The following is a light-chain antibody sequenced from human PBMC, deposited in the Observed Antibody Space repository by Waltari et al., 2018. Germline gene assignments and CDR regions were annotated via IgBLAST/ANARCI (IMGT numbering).Light chain of an antibody. CDR2: DVS. J-gene: IGLJ1*01. CDR3: SSYTRTTIGLYV. V-gene: IGLV2-14*03. CDR1: SSDVGDYNY. Sequence: QSALTRPASVSGSPGQSITISCTGTSSDVGDYNYVSWYQQDPGKAPKLLIYDVSNRPSGVSNRFSGSKSGNTASLTISGLQAEDEADYYCSSYTRTTIGLYVFGTGTKVTVL.